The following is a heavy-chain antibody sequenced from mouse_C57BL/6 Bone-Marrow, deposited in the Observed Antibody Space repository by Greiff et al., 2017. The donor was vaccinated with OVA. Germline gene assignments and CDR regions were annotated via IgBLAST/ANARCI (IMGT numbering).Heavy chain of an antibody. CDR2: IDPENGDT. D-gene: IGHD2-1*01. J-gene: IGHJ3*01. CDR3: TTFYGNGGAWFAY. Sequence: EVQLQQSGAELVRPGASVKLSCTASGFNIKDDYMHWVKQRPEQGLEWIGWIDPENGDTEYASKFQGKATITADTSSNTAYLQLSSLTSEDTAVYYCTTFYGNGGAWFAYWGQGTLVTVSA. CDR1: GFNIKDDY. V-gene: IGHV14-4*01.